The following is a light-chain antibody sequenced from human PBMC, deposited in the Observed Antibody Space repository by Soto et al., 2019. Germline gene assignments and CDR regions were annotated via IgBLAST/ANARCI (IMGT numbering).Light chain of an antibody. V-gene: IGKV1-5*03. Sequence: DIQINQSPSVLSSSLGDLVTVTWRASQSISSWLAWYQQKPGKAPKLLIYKASSLESGVPSRFSGSGSGTEFTLTISSLQPDDFATYYCQKYNSYPWTCGKGTKGGIK. CDR2: KAS. J-gene: IGKJ1*01. CDR1: QSISSW. CDR3: QKYNSYPWT.